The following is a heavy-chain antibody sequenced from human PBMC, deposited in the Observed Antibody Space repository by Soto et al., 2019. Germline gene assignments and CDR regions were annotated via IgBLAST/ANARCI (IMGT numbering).Heavy chain of an antibody. J-gene: IGHJ4*02. CDR3: ARGHGGGSYRIDY. Sequence: QVQLVQSGPEVKKPGAPLKVSCKPSGYVLTYYTIHWVRQAPGQRLEWMGWVHTGNGATKYSQRLQDRITITSDTSASTASLELSSLTSEDTAVYYCARGHGGGSYRIDYWGQGTLVTVSS. CDR1: GYVLTYYT. V-gene: IGHV1-3*04. CDR2: VHTGNGAT. D-gene: IGHD3-16*02.